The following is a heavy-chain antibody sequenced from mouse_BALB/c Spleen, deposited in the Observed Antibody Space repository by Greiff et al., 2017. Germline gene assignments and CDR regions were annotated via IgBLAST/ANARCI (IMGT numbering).Heavy chain of an antibody. CDR1: GYSFTSYY. Sequence: VQLQQSGPELMKPGASVKISCKASGYSFTSYYMHWVKQSHGKSLEWIGYIDPFNGGTSYNQKFKGKATLTVDKSSSTAYMHLSSLTSEDSAVYYCARYGDGSSPFDYWGQGTTLTVSS. V-gene: IGHV1S135*01. J-gene: IGHJ2*01. CDR3: ARYGDGSSPFDY. CDR2: IDPFNGGT. D-gene: IGHD1-1*01.